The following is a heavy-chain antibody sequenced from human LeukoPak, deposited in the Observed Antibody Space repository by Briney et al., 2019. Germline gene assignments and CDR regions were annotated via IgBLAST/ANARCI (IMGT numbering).Heavy chain of an antibody. D-gene: IGHD3-9*01. J-gene: IGHJ4*02. Sequence: GRSLRPSSAASGFSFSKYWMHWVRQTPRGGLVWVSRIKEDGTYTSYADSVKGRFTISRDNARNTVFLQMNSLRADDTAVYDCARDFDMGITPGDDFDFWGQGTLVTVSS. CDR2: IKEDGTYT. CDR1: GFSFSKYW. CDR3: ARDFDMGITPGDDFDF. V-gene: IGHV3-74*01.